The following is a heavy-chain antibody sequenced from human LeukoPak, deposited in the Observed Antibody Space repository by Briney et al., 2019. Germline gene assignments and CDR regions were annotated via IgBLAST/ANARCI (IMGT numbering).Heavy chain of an antibody. CDR1: GGTFSSYA. CDR3: ARSVVPAADVFDY. D-gene: IGHD2-2*01. J-gene: IGHJ4*02. CDR2: IIPILGIA. Sequence: ASVKVSCKAPGGTFSSYAISWVRQAPGQGLEWMGRIIPILGIANYAQKFQGRVTITADKSTSTAYMELSSLRSEDTAVYYCARSVVPAADVFDYWGQGTLVTVSS. V-gene: IGHV1-69*04.